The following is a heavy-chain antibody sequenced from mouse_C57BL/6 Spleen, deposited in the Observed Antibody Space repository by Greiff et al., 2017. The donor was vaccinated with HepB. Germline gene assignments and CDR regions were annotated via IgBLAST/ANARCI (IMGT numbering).Heavy chain of an antibody. J-gene: IGHJ1*03. CDR3: ARSTVVATDV. CDR1: GYAFSSSW. D-gene: IGHD1-1*01. CDR2: IYPGDGDT. Sequence: QVQLKESGPELVKPGASVKISCKASGYAFSSSWMNWVKQRPGKGLEWIGRIYPGDGDTNYNGKFKGKATLTADKSSSTAYMQLSSLTSEDSAVYFCARSTVVATDVWGTGTTVTVSS. V-gene: IGHV1-82*01.